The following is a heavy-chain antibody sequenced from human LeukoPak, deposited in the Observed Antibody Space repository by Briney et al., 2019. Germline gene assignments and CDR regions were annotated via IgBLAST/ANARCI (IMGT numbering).Heavy chain of an antibody. V-gene: IGHV1-69*13. J-gene: IGHJ5*02. D-gene: IGHD2-15*01. Sequence: SVKVSCKASGGAISSHAINWVRQAPGQGLEWMGGIIPIFDTANYAQKFQGRVTITADESTSTAYMELSSLRSEDTAVYYCATQSVAAVYSWFDPWGRGTLVTVSS. CDR3: ATQSVAAVYSWFDP. CDR2: IIPIFDTA. CDR1: GGAISSHA.